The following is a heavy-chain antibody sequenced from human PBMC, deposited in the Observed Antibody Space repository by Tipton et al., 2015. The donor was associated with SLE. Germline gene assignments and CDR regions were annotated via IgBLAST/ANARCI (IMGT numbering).Heavy chain of an antibody. CDR3: ATGRDSRWWAF. CDR1: GFTFSSYE. V-gene: IGHV3-48*03. D-gene: IGHD2-15*01. Sequence: GSLRLSCAASGFTFSSYEMNWVRQAPGKGLEWVSHISISGNSIYYADSVKGRFTISRDNAKNSLFLQMDSLRVGDTAVYYCATGRDSRWWAFWGLGTLVTVSS. J-gene: IGHJ4*02. CDR2: ISISGNSI.